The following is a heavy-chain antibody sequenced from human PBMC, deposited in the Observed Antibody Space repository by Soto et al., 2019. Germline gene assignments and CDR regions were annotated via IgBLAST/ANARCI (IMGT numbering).Heavy chain of an antibody. CDR1: GYTFSNFW. V-gene: IGHV5-51*01. CDR3: ARSPRSSPYFDY. CDR2: IYPGDHET. J-gene: IGHJ4*02. D-gene: IGHD6-13*01. Sequence: PGESLKISCQSSGYTFSNFWIGWVRQLPGKGLEWMGIIYPGDHETRYSPSFHGKVTISADRSINTAYLQWNSPEASDTAFYFCARSPRSSPYFDYWGQGALVTVS.